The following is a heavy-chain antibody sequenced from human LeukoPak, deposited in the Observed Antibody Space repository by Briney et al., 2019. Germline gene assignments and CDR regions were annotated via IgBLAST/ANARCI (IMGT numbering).Heavy chain of an antibody. CDR1: GDSVSSGSYY. J-gene: IGHJ4*02. V-gene: IGHV4-61*01. CDR3: ARQPRIAAPGKVDY. Sequence: PSETLSLTCTVSGDSVSSGSYYWSWIRQPPGKGLEWIGYIYYIGSTNYNPLLKSRVTISVDTSKNQFSLKLSSVTAADTAVYYCARQPRIAAPGKVDYWGQGTLVTVSS. D-gene: IGHD6-13*01. CDR2: IYYIGST.